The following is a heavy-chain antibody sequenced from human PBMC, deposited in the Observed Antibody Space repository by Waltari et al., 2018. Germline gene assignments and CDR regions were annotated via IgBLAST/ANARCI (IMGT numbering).Heavy chain of an antibody. D-gene: IGHD2-21*01. CDR2: ISSNGVST. J-gene: IGHJ6*03. Sequence: EVQLVESGGGLVQPGGSLRLSCAAPGFSFCLYAVHWVRQAPGKGLEYVSAISSNGVSTYYANSMKGRLGISRDNSKNTLYRQMGSLRAEDMAVYYCARSPDQPDSLDYYMDVWGKGTTVTVSS. CDR1: GFSFCLYA. V-gene: IGHV3-64*01. CDR3: ARSPDQPDSLDYYMDV.